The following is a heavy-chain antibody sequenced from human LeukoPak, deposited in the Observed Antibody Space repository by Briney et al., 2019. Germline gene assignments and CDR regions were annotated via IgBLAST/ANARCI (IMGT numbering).Heavy chain of an antibody. Sequence: PSETLSLPCAVYGGSFSGYYWSWIRQPPGKGLEWIGEINHSGSTNYNPSLKSRVTISVDTSKNQFSLKLSSVTAADTAVYYCARGGNTMVRGVRKSRYYYGMAVWGQGTTVTVSS. CDR1: GGSFSGYY. CDR3: ARGGNTMVRGVRKSRYYYGMAV. V-gene: IGHV4-34*01. CDR2: INHSGST. D-gene: IGHD3-10*01. J-gene: IGHJ6*02.